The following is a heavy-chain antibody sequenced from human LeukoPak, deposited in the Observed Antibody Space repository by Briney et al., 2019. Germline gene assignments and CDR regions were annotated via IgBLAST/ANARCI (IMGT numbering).Heavy chain of an antibody. Sequence: SETLSLTCSVSGDSIIGYYWGWIRQPPGKGLEWIANIYYSGSTYYNPSLKSRVTISVDTSKNQLSLKLSAVTAADTAVYYCASVRRGFGESSKYYSYYYMDVWGNGTTVPIS. CDR3: ASVRRGFGESSKYYSYYYMDV. V-gene: IGHV4-39*01. D-gene: IGHD3-10*01. J-gene: IGHJ6*03. CDR1: GDSIIGYY. CDR2: IYYSGST.